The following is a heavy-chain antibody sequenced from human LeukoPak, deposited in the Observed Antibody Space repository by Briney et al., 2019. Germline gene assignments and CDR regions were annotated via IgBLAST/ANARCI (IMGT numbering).Heavy chain of an antibody. CDR1: GFTFSSYA. CDR3: AKRRYHSSGYFDY. CDR2: ISGSGGST. V-gene: IGHV3-23*01. Sequence: PGGSLRLSCAASGFTFSSYAMSWVRQAPGKGLEWVSAISGSGGSTYYADSVKGRFTISRDNSENTLYLQMNSLRAEDTAVYYCAKRRYHSSGYFDYWGQGTLVTVSS. J-gene: IGHJ4*02. D-gene: IGHD3-22*01.